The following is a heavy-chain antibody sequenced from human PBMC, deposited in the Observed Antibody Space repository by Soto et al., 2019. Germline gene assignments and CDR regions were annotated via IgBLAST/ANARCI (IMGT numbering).Heavy chain of an antibody. J-gene: IGHJ4*02. CDR3: AKANFKYSGIYYDIDY. Sequence: GGSLRLSCAASGFTFSSYAMSWVRQAPGKGLEWVSAISGSGGSTYYADSVKGRFTISRDNSKNTLYLQMNSLRAEDTAVYYCAKANFKYSGIYYDIDYWGQGTLVTVSS. V-gene: IGHV3-23*01. D-gene: IGHD1-26*01. CDR1: GFTFSSYA. CDR2: ISGSGGST.